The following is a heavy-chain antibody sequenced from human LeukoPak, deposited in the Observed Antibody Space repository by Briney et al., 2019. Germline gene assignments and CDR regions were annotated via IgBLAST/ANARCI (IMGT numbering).Heavy chain of an antibody. D-gene: IGHD6-6*01. CDR1: GYTFTSYG. CDR2: ISAYNGNT. CDR3: ARDSYQISSSSRGPGKDY. Sequence: GASVKVSCKASGYTFTSYGISWVRQAPGQGLEWMGWISAYNGNTNYAQKLQGRVTMTTDTYTSTAYMELRSLRSDDTAVYYCARDSYQISSSSRGPGKDYWGQGTLVTVSS. V-gene: IGHV1-18*01. J-gene: IGHJ4*02.